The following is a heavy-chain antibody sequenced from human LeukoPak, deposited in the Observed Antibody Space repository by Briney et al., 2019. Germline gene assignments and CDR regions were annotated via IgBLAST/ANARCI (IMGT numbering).Heavy chain of an antibody. CDR1: GFTFSSYA. CDR2: ISGSGGST. D-gene: IGHD3-10*01. J-gene: IGHJ3*02. Sequence: PGGSLRLSCAASGFTFSSYAMSWVRQAPGKGLEWVSAISGSGGSTYYADSVKGRFTISRDNSKNTLYLQMNSLRAEDTAVYYCARSMVRGVSGAFDIWGQGTMVTVSP. V-gene: IGHV3-23*01. CDR3: ARSMVRGVSGAFDI.